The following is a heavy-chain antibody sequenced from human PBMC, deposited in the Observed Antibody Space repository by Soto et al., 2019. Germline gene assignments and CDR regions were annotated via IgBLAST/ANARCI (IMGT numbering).Heavy chain of an antibody. CDR2: IIPIFGTA. Sequence: VQLVQSGAEVKKSGSSVKVSCKASGGTFSCYAISWVRQAPGQGLEWMGGIIPIFGTANYAQKFQGRVTITADESTSTAYMELSSLRSEDTAVYYCARDLGRRRAYYYGMDVWGQGTTVTVSS. CDR1: GGTFSCYA. V-gene: IGHV1-69*01. CDR3: ARDLGRRRAYYYGMDV. D-gene: IGHD6-25*01. J-gene: IGHJ6*02.